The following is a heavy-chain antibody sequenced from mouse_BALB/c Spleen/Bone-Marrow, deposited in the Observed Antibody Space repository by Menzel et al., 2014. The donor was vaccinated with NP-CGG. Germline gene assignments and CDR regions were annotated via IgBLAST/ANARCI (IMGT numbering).Heavy chain of an antibody. Sequence: VQLKESGPELVKPGASVKMSCKASGYTFTSYVMHGVKQKPGQGLEWIGYINPYNDGTKYNEKFKGKATLTSDKSSSTAYMELSSLTSEDSAVYYCARWRYPYAMDYWGQGTSVTVSS. D-gene: IGHD5-1-1*01. CDR2: INPYNDGT. CDR3: ARWRYPYAMDY. J-gene: IGHJ4*01. CDR1: GYTFTSYV. V-gene: IGHV1-14*01.